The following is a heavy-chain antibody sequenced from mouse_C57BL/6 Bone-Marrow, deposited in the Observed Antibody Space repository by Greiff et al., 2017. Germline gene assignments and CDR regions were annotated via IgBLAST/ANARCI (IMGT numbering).Heavy chain of an antibody. V-gene: IGHV1-64*01. J-gene: IGHJ4*01. CDR3: ARCITTVVDTRSRDD. D-gene: IGHD1-1*01. CDR2: IHPNIGST. Sequence: QVQLQQPWAELVKPGASVKLSCKASGYTFTSYWMHWVKQRPGQGLEWIGMIHPNIGSTNYNEKFKSKATLPVDKSSGTAYMQPSSLTSEGSAVDYCARCITTVVDTRSRDDWGQGSSVTVTS. CDR1: GYTFTSYW.